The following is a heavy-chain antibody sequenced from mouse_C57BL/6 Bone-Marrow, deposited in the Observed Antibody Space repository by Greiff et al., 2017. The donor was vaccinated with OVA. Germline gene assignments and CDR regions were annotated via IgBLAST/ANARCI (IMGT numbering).Heavy chain of an antibody. CDR3: ARCFSTVEATDWYFDV. V-gene: IGHV1-82*01. J-gene: IGHJ1*03. D-gene: IGHD1-1*01. CDR2: IYPGDGDP. CDR1: GYAFSSSW. Sequence: QVQLQQSGPELVKPGASVKISCKASGYAFSSSWMNWVKQRPGKGLEWIGRIYPGDGDPNYNGKFKGKATLTADKASSTAYMQLSSLTSEDSAVYFCARCFSTVEATDWYFDVWGTGTTVTVSS.